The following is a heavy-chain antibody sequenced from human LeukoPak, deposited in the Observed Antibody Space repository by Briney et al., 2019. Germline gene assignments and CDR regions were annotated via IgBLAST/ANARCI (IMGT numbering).Heavy chain of an antibody. Sequence: PSETLSLTCTVSGGSISSYYWSWIRQPPGKGLEWIGYIHYSGSTNYNPSLKSRVTISVDTSKNQFSLKLSSVTAAYTSVYYCARSITIFGVVTQTRFFDYWGQGTLVTVSS. D-gene: IGHD3-3*01. CDR3: ARSITIFGVVTQTRFFDY. CDR2: IHYSGST. V-gene: IGHV4-59*01. CDR1: GGSISSYY. J-gene: IGHJ4*02.